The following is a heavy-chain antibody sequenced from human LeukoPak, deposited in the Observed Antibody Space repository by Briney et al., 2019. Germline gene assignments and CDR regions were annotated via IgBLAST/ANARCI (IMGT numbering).Heavy chain of an antibody. CDR3: VKDRGWLQPFDY. D-gene: IGHD5-24*01. Sequence: PGGSLRLSCAASGFTFTTYSMSWVRQAPGKGLEWVSTISGTGGSTYYTDSVKGRFTISRDNSKNTLYLQMSSLRAEDTAVYYCVKDRGWLQPFDYWGQGTLVTVSS. CDR1: GFTFTTYS. V-gene: IGHV3-23*01. CDR2: ISGTGGST. J-gene: IGHJ4*02.